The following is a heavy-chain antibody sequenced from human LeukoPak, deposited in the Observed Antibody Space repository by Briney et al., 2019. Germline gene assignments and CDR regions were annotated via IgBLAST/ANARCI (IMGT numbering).Heavy chain of an antibody. D-gene: IGHD3-22*01. CDR2: VYTHNSDT. J-gene: IGHJ3*02. Sequence: GESLKFSCNGSGYSFTSYCNCCVRQMPAKDLEWMRMVYTHNSDTSYNPSLQGQVTISADKSNSTAYLKWSSLTASDTAMYYCARPLMGEYYYDSSGLHYLPGAFDIWNQETMLTVSS. CDR3: ARPLMGEYYYDSSGLHYLPGAFDI. CDR1: GYSFTSYC. V-gene: IGHV5-51*01.